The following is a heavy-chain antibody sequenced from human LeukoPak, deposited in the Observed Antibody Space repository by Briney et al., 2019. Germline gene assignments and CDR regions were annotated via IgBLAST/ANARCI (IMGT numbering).Heavy chain of an antibody. Sequence: PGGSLRLSCAAPKFTFSSYWMSWVRQAPGKGLEWVACISQDGSEERYVASVKGRFTISRDNAKDSLYLQMNSLRDEDTAVNYCAREKPMIADYWGQGALVTVSS. J-gene: IGHJ4*02. CDR3: AREKPMIADY. CDR1: KFTFSSYW. D-gene: IGHD3-22*01. CDR2: ISQDGSEE. V-gene: IGHV3-7*01.